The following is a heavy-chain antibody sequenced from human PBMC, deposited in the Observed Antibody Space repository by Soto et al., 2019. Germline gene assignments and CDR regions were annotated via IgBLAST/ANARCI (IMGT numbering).Heavy chain of an antibody. D-gene: IGHD6-19*01. Sequence: QVQLVQSGAEVKKPGASVKVSCKASGYTFTSYGISWVRQAPGQGLEWMGWISAYNGNTNYAQKLQGRVTMTTDTSTSTANMELRSLRSDDTAVYYCARDPGGWYENGQFDYWGQGTLVTVSS. CDR2: ISAYNGNT. V-gene: IGHV1-18*01. J-gene: IGHJ4*02. CDR3: ARDPGGWYENGQFDY. CDR1: GYTFTSYG.